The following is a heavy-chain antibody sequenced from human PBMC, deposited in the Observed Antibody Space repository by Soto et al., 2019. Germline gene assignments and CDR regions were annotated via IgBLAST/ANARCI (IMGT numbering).Heavy chain of an antibody. V-gene: IGHV4-34*01. D-gene: IGHD6-13*01. CDR2: INHSGST. Sequence: PSETLSLTCAVYGGSFSGYYWSWIRQPPGKELEWIGEINHSGSTNYNPSLKSRVTISVDTSKNQFSLKLSSVTAADTAVYYCARGGRPGSYSSSWYPNAFDIWGQGTMVTVSS. CDR1: GGSFSGYY. J-gene: IGHJ3*02. CDR3: ARGGRPGSYSSSWYPNAFDI.